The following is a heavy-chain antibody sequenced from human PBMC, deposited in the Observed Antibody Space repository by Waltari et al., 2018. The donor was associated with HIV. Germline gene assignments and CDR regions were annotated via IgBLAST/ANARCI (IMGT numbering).Heavy chain of an antibody. CDR3: ARLYYYDSSGYPHDAFDI. Sequence: QVQLVQSGAEVKKPGASVKVSCTASGYTFTGYYMHWVRQAPGDRIEWMGWINPNSGGTNYAQKFQGRVTMTRDTSISTAYMELSRLRSDDTAVYYCARLYYYDSSGYPHDAFDIWGQGTMVTVSS. J-gene: IGHJ3*02. V-gene: IGHV1-2*02. CDR1: GYTFTGYY. CDR2: INPNSGGT. D-gene: IGHD3-22*01.